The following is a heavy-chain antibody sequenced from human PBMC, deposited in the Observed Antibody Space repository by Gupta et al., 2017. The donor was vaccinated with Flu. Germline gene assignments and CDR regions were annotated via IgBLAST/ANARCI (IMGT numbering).Heavy chain of an antibody. Sequence: EVQLVESGGGLTQPGRSLTLSCTSSGFTFSDYLITWLRQAPGKGLEWIGFIRHQTYGGTTEFAASVKGRFTISRDDSKGIAYLQMNSLQIEDTAVYYCSRRDPDWSKGGLDLWGLGTLVTVSS. CDR3: SRRDPDWSKGGLDL. V-gene: IGHV3-49*03. CDR1: GFTFSDYL. J-gene: IGHJ5*02. D-gene: IGHD3-9*01. CDR2: IRHQTYGGTT.